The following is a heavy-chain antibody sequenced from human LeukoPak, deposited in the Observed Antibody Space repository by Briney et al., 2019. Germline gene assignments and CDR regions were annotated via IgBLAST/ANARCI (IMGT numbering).Heavy chain of an antibody. CDR1: GXSISSYY. CDR2: IYYSGST. D-gene: IGHD3-16*01. Sequence: SETLSLTCIVSGXSISSYYWSWIRQPPGKGREWIGYIYYSGSTNYNPSLKSRVTISVDASKNHFSLKLSSVTAADTAVYYCARDRSLGIIDYWGQGTLVTASS. J-gene: IGHJ4*02. CDR3: ARDRSLGIIDY. V-gene: IGHV4-59*01.